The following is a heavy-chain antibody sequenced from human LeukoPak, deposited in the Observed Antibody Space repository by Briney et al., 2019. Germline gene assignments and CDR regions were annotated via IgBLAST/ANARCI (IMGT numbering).Heavy chain of an antibody. CDR3: ARSGDEDTAMSIDY. CDR2: IYSGGST. V-gene: IGHV3-53*01. Sequence: GGSLRLSCAASGFTVSSNYMSWVRQAPGKGLEWVSVIYSGGSTYYADSVKGRFTISRDNSKNTLYLQMNSLRAEDTAVYYCARSGDEDTAMSIDYWGQGTLVTVSS. J-gene: IGHJ4*02. CDR1: GFTVSSNY. D-gene: IGHD5-18*01.